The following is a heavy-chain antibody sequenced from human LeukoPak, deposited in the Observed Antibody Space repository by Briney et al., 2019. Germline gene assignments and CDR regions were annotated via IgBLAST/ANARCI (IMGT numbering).Heavy chain of an antibody. V-gene: IGHV3-43*02. CDR3: AKVPDYGDFIFDY. CDR2: ISGDGTRT. D-gene: IGHD4-17*01. J-gene: IGHJ4*02. Sequence: GGSLRLSCAASGFTFDDYAMHWVRQAPGKGLEWVSLISGDGTRTYYADSVRGRFTISRDNSRNSLYLQMNSLRTADTALYYCAKVPDYGDFIFDYWGQGTLVTVSS. CDR1: GFTFDDYA.